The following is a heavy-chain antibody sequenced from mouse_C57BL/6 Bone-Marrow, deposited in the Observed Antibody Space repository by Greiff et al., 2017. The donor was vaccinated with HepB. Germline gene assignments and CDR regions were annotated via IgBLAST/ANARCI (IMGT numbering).Heavy chain of an antibody. J-gene: IGHJ1*03. CDR3: ARGGYSKDWYFDV. CDR2: IYPGSGST. Sequence: QVQLQQPGAELVKPGASVKMSCKASGYTFTSYWITWVKQRPGQGLEWIGDIYPGSGSTNYNEKFKSKATLTVDTSSSTAYMQLSRLTSEDSAVSYCARGGYSKDWYFDVWGTGTTVTVSS. D-gene: IGHD2-5*01. CDR1: GYTFTSYW. V-gene: IGHV1-55*01.